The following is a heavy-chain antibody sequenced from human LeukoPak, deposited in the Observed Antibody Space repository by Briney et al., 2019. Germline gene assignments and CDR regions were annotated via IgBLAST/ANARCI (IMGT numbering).Heavy chain of an antibody. D-gene: IGHD3-3*01. Sequence: PSETLSLTCTVSGGSISSGGYYWSWIRQPPGKGLEWIGYIYHSGSTYYNPSLKSRVTISVDRSKNQFSLKLSSVTAADTAVYYCARGTHYDFWSGYLIPFDYWGQGTLATVSS. CDR2: IYHSGST. CDR3: ARGTHYDFWSGYLIPFDY. CDR1: GGSISSGGYY. V-gene: IGHV4-30-2*01. J-gene: IGHJ4*02.